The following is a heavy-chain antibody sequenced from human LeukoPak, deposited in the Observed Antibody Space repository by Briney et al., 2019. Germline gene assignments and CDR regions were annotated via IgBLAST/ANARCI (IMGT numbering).Heavy chain of an antibody. CDR3: VKEPRGYSFSFDI. Sequence: PGGSLRLSCAASGFTFSSYAMSWVRQAPGKGLEWVSAISGSDGSTYYADSVKGRFTISRDNSKNTLYLQMNSLRPEDTAVYYCVKEPRGYSFSFDIWGQGTMVTVSS. J-gene: IGHJ3*02. V-gene: IGHV3-23*01. CDR2: ISGSDGST. CDR1: GFTFSSYA. D-gene: IGHD5-18*01.